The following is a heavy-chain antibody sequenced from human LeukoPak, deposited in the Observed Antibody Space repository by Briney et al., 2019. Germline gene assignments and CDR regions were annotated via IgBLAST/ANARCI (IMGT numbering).Heavy chain of an antibody. CDR2: IGTAGDT. V-gene: IGHV3-13*01. J-gene: IGHJ4*02. Sequence: GGSLRLSCAASGFTFSSYDMHWVRQATGKGLEWVSAIGTAGDTYYPGSVKGRFTISRDNAKNTLYLQMNSLRAEDTAVYYCARDPWPPVAAPYWGQGTLVTVSS. CDR1: GFTFSSYD. D-gene: IGHD6-19*01. CDR3: ARDPWPPVAAPY.